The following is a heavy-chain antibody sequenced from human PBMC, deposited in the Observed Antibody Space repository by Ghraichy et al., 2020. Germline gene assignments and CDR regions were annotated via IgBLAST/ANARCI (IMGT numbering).Heavy chain of an antibody. V-gene: IGHV4-34*01. CDR1: GGSFSGYY. CDR2: INHSGST. J-gene: IGHJ3*02. Sequence: SETLSLTCAVYGGSFSGYYWSWIRQPPGKGLEWIGEINHSGSTNYNPSLKSRVTISVDTSKNQFSLKLSSVTAADTAVYYCARSSSWYPNDAFDIWGQGTMVTVSS. CDR3: ARSSSWYPNDAFDI. D-gene: IGHD6-13*01.